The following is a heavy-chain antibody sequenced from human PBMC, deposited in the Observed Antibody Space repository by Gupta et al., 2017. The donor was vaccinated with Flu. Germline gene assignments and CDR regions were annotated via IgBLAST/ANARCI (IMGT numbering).Heavy chain of an antibody. D-gene: IGHD6-19*01. J-gene: IGHJ4*02. CDR2: DDPTGTS. CDR1: DGAISGFY. CDR3: ARGVSSGWFSQAMGF. V-gene: IGHV4-34*02. Sequence: QVQLRQWGAGLLEPSATLSHPCAVYDGAISGFYWPWVRQPPGGGLEWNGGDDPTGTSNYNPARASRLSISVDTSQSQFSLGLTAVTAGDTAMYYCARGVSSGWFSQAMGFWGQGTLVSVSS.